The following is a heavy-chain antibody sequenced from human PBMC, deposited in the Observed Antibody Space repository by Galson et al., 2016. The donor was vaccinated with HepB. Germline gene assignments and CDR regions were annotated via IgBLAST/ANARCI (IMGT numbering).Heavy chain of an antibody. V-gene: IGHV3-23*01. CDR3: AKKTTGTDYYYLMDV. Sequence: SLRLSCAASGFIFSNYAMNWVRQAPGKGLEWVSTISSRGDNTYQADSVKGRFTISRDNSKNTLYLQMNSLRAEDTAVYYCAKKTTGTDYYYLMDVLGQGTTVTVSS. D-gene: IGHD1-7*01. CDR2: ISSRGDNT. J-gene: IGHJ6*02. CDR1: GFIFSNYA.